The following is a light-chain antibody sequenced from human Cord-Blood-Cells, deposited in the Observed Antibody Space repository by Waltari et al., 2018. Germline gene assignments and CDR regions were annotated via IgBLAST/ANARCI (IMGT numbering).Light chain of an antibody. CDR2: DAS. V-gene: IGKV1-33*01. CDR3: QQYDNLLFT. Sequence: DIQMTQSPSSLSASVGDRVTITYQASQDISNYLNWYQQKPGKAPKLLTYDASNLETGVPSRFSGSGSGTDFTFTISSLQPEYIATYYCQQYDNLLFTFGPGTKVDIK. CDR1: QDISNY. J-gene: IGKJ3*01.